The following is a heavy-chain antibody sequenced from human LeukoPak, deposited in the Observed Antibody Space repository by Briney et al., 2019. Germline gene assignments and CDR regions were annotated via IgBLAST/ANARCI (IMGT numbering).Heavy chain of an antibody. V-gene: IGHV3-30*04. CDR2: ISYDGSNK. D-gene: IGHD2-15*01. Sequence: PGRSLRLSCAASGFTFSSYAMHWVRQAPGKGLEWVAVISYDGSNKYYADSVKGRFTISRDNSKNTLYLQMNSLRAEDTAVYYCAKDRLAVTHLFDYWGQGALVTVSS. CDR3: AKDRLAVTHLFDY. J-gene: IGHJ4*02. CDR1: GFTFSSYA.